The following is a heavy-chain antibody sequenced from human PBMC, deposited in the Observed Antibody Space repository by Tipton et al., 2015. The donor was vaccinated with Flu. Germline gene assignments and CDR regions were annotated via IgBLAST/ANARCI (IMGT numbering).Heavy chain of an antibody. D-gene: IGHD3-16*01. Sequence: LSLTCAASGFTFGSNAMSWVRQAPGKGLEWVSIISGSDGSTYYADSVKGRFTISRDKSKNTLYLQMNSLRAEDTAIYYCAKDLGNRNFFDFWGQGTLVTVSS. J-gene: IGHJ4*02. CDR3: AKDLGNRNFFDF. V-gene: IGHV3-23*01. CDR1: GFTFGSNA. CDR2: ISGSDGST.